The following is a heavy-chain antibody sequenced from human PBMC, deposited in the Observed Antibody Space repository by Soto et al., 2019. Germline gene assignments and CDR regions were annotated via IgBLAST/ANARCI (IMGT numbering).Heavy chain of an antibody. D-gene: IGHD5-12*01. Sequence: SETLSLTCAVYGGSFSGYYWSWIRQPPGKGLEWIGEINHSGSTNYNPSLKSRVTISVDTSKNQFSLKLSSVTAADTAVYYCARSGAGWLRLPIDYWGQGTLVTVSS. CDR2: INHSGST. J-gene: IGHJ4*02. CDR3: ARSGAGWLRLPIDY. CDR1: GGSFSGYY. V-gene: IGHV4-34*01.